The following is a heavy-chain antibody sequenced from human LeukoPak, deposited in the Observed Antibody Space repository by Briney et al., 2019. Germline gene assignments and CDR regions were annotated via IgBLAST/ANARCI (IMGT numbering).Heavy chain of an antibody. Sequence: SETLSLTCTVSDGSVSSVGYYWGWIRQPPGKGLEWIGSIYYSGTTYYNPSLASRVTIFVDTSKNQFSLRLSSVTAADTAVYYCARRDLAIDYWGQGTLVTVSS. J-gene: IGHJ4*02. CDR3: ARRDLAIDY. CDR1: DGSVSSVGYY. D-gene: IGHD5-24*01. CDR2: IYYSGTT. V-gene: IGHV4-39*01.